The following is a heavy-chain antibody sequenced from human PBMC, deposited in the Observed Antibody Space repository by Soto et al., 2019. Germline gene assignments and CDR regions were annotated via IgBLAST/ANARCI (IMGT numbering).Heavy chain of an antibody. D-gene: IGHD1-7*01. V-gene: IGHV3-23*01. CDR2: ISPDGGST. Sequence: EVQLLESGGGLVQPGGSLRLFCVGSGFTFSSHAMTWVRQAPGKGLEWVSGISPDGGSTYYTDSVKGRFTLSRDNSRNTLYVEVSSLRAEDTAVYYCAKNKWNYVINPIDHWGQGTLVTVSS. CDR1: GFTFSSHA. J-gene: IGHJ4*02. CDR3: AKNKWNYVINPIDH.